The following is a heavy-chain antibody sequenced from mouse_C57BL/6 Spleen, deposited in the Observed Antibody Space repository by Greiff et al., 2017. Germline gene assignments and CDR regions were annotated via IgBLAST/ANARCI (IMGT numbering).Heavy chain of an antibody. CDR3: AGSRSNYGDFDV. J-gene: IGHJ1*03. CDR1: GYTFTSYW. D-gene: IGHD2-5*01. Sequence: VQLQQPGAELVKPGASVKMSCKASGYTFTSYWITWVKQRPGQGLEWIGDIYPGSGSTNYNEKLKSNATLTVHTSSSTAYMQLSSLTTEDSAVYYGAGSRSNYGDFDVWGTGTTVTVSS. V-gene: IGHV1-55*01. CDR2: IYPGSGST.